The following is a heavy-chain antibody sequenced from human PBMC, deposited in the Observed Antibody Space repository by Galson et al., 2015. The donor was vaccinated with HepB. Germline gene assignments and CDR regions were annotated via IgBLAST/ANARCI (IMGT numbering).Heavy chain of an antibody. CDR1: GYTFTSYD. D-gene: IGHD3-3*01. CDR2: MNPNSGNS. Sequence: SVKVSCKAPGYTFTSYDINWVRQATGQGLEWMGWMNPNSGNSGYAQKFQGRVTMTRNTSISTAYMELSSLRSEDTAMYYCARGLPPGFLELEYWGQGTLVTVSS. J-gene: IGHJ4*02. V-gene: IGHV1-8*01. CDR3: ARGLPPGFLELEY.